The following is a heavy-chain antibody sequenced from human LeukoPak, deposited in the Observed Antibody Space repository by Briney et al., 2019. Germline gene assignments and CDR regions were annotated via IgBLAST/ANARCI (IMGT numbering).Heavy chain of an antibody. CDR3: ARDPSQPYSSPYYFDY. CDR1: GFTFGSYE. D-gene: IGHD6-19*01. CDR2: ISSSGSTI. J-gene: IGHJ4*02. Sequence: GGSLRLSCAASGFTFGSYEMSWVRQAPGKGLEWVSYISSSGSTIYYADSVKGRFTISRDNAKNSLYLQMNSLRAEDTAVYYCARDPSQPYSSPYYFDYWGQGTLVTVSS. V-gene: IGHV3-48*03.